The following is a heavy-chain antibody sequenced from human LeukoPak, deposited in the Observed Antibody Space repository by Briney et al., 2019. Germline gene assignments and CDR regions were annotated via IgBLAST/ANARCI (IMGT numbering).Heavy chain of an antibody. Sequence: SETLSLTCAVYGGSFSGYYWSWIRQPPGKGLEWIGEINHSGSTNYNPSLKSRVTISVDTSKNQFSLKLSPVTAADTAVYYCARRIGYSSGWLRFDPWGQGTLVTVSS. D-gene: IGHD6-19*01. J-gene: IGHJ5*02. V-gene: IGHV4-34*01. CDR1: GGSFSGYY. CDR2: INHSGST. CDR3: ARRIGYSSGWLRFDP.